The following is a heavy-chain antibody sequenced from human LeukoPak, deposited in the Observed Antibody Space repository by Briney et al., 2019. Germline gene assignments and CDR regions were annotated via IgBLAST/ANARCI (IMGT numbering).Heavy chain of an antibody. CDR2: ISYDGSNK. Sequence: HSGGSLRLSCAASGFTFSSYGMHWVRQAPGKGLEWVAVISYDGSNKYYADSVKGRFTISRDNSKNTLYLQMNSLRAEDTAVYYCAKGHDYGDNWGQGTLVTVSS. J-gene: IGHJ4*02. CDR3: AKGHDYGDN. CDR1: GFTFSSYG. V-gene: IGHV3-30*18.